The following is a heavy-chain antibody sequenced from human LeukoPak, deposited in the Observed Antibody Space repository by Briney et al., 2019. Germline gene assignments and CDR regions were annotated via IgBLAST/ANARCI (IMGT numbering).Heavy chain of an antibody. Sequence: PGGSLRLSCAASGFTFDDYAMHWVRQAPGKGLEWVSLIGVDGVSTYYADSVKGRFTISRDNAKNSLYLQMNSLRAEDTAVYYCARDRSSGSYYDWGQGTLVTVSS. CDR1: GFTFDDYA. CDR2: IGVDGVST. J-gene: IGHJ1*01. D-gene: IGHD1-26*01. V-gene: IGHV3-43*02. CDR3: ARDRSSGSYYD.